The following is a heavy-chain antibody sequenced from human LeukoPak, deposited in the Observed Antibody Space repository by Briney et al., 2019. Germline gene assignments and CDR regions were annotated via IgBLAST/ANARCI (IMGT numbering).Heavy chain of an antibody. CDR1: GFTFSSYA. V-gene: IGHV3-23*01. CDR2: ISGSGGST. D-gene: IGHD3-22*01. CDR3: AKDTFGDYYDSSGYTGY. J-gene: IGHJ4*02. Sequence: GGSLRLSCAASGFTFSSYAMSWVRQAPGKGLEWVSAISGSGGSTYYADSVKGRFTISRDNSKSTLYLQMNSLRAEDTAVYYCAKDTFGDYYDSSGYTGYWGQGTLVTVSS.